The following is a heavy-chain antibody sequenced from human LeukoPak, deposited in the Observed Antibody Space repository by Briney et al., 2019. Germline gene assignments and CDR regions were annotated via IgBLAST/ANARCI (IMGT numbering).Heavy chain of an antibody. CDR2: IYYSGST. J-gene: IGHJ5*02. Sequence: KSSETLSLTCTVSGGSISSYYWSWIRQPPGKGLEWIGYIYYSGSTNYNPSLKSRVTISVDTSKNQFSLKLSSVTAADTAVYYCARALYYDFWSGYINWFDPWGQGTLVTVSS. D-gene: IGHD3-3*01. V-gene: IGHV4-59*01. CDR3: ARALYYDFWSGYINWFDP. CDR1: GGSISSYY.